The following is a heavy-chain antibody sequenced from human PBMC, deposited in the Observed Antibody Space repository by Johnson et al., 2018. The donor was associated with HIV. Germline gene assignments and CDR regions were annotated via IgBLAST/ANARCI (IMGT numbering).Heavy chain of an antibody. D-gene: IGHD1-1*01. J-gene: IGHJ3*02. V-gene: IGHV3-66*01. CDR3: ARETRGWDNWNDGSRAFDI. Sequence: VQLVESGGGLVQPGGSLRLSCAASGFTVSSNYMSWVRQAPGKGLEWVSVIYSGGSTYYADSVKGRFTISRDNSKNTLYLQMNSLRAEDTAGYYCARETRGWDNWNDGSRAFDIWGQGTMVTVSS. CDR1: GFTVSSNY. CDR2: IYSGGST.